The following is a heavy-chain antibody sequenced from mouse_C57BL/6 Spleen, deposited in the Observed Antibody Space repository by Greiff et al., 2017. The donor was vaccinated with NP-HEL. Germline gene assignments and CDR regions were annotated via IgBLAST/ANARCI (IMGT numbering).Heavy chain of an antibody. V-gene: IGHV3-6*01. Sequence: EVQLQESGPGLVKPSQSLSLTCSVTGYSITSGYYWNWIRQFPGNKMEWMGYRSYDGSNNYNTSIKNRISITRDTSKNQFFLKLNSVTTEDTATYYCARGGYYYGSSPCWYFDVWGTGTTVTVSS. CDR3: ARGGYYYGSSPCWYFDV. CDR2: RSYDGSN. CDR1: GYSITSGYY. D-gene: IGHD1-1*01. J-gene: IGHJ1*03.